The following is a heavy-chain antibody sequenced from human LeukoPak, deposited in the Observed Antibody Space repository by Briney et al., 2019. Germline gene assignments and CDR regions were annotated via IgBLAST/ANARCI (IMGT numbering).Heavy chain of an antibody. CDR2: ISAYNGNT. Sequence: ASVKVSCKTSGYTFTSYGISWVRQAPGQGLEWMGWISAYNGNTNYAQKLQGRVTMTADTSTSTAYMELRSLKSDDTAVYFCARGSADTAMVRTPFDYWGQGTLVTVSS. CDR1: GYTFTSYG. J-gene: IGHJ4*02. V-gene: IGHV1-18*01. CDR3: ARGSADTAMVRTPFDY. D-gene: IGHD5-18*01.